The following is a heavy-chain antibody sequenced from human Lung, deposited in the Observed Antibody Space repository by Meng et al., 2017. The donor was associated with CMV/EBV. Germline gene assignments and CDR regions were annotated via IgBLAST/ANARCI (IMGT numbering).Heavy chain of an antibody. CDR3: AKFPRHLYWSTTSCFLDF. V-gene: IGHV3-23*01. Sequence: GGSLRLXGAAPGFRFSTYDMSWVGQAPGKGLDWVSGISGSGLTTYYADSVKGRFTISRDDSTNTLYLQMDSLRAEDTALYYCAKFPRHLYWSTTSCFLDFWGQGTMVTVSS. CDR2: ISGSGLTT. D-gene: IGHD2-2*01. J-gene: IGHJ4*02. CDR1: GFRFSTYD.